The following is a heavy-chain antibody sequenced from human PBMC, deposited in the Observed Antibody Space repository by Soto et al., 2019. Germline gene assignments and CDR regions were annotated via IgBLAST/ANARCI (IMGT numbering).Heavy chain of an antibody. CDR2: IYYSGST. CDR1: GGSISSGGYY. J-gene: IGHJ4*02. Sequence: SETLSLTCTVSGGSISSGGYYWSWIRQHPGKGLEWIGYIYYSGSTYYNPSLKSRVTISVDTSKNQFSLKLSSVTAADTAVYYCASQREYDSSSYYSRTLDYWGQGTLVTVSS. V-gene: IGHV4-31*03. D-gene: IGHD3-22*01. CDR3: ASQREYDSSSYYSRTLDY.